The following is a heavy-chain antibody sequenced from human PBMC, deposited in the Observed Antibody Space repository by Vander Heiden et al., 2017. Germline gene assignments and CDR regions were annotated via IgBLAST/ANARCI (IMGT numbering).Heavy chain of an antibody. Sequence: QVQLQQWGAGLLQPSETLSLTCADSGGSFSGYYWSWIRQPPGKGLEWIGEINHSRSTNYNPSLKSRVTISVDTSKNQFSLKLSSVTAADTAVYYCARGARGVVVVAATPWFDYWGQGTLVTVSS. CDR3: ARGARGVVVVAATPWFDY. D-gene: IGHD2-15*01. CDR1: GGSFSGYY. CDR2: INHSRST. J-gene: IGHJ4*02. V-gene: IGHV4-34*01.